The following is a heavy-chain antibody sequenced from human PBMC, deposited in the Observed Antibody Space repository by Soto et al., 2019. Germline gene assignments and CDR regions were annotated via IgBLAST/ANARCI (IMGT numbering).Heavy chain of an antibody. Sequence: GASVKVSCKASGYTFSSYYFSWVRRAPGQGLEWMGWISGNNGNMNYAQKFQGRLTMTTDTSTGTAYMELRSLSSDDTAVYYCARFDFWSGYSGITGWFDSWGQGTRVTVSS. V-gene: IGHV1-18*01. CDR2: ISGNNGNM. CDR1: GYTFSSYY. CDR3: ARFDFWSGYSGITGWFDS. D-gene: IGHD3-3*01. J-gene: IGHJ5*01.